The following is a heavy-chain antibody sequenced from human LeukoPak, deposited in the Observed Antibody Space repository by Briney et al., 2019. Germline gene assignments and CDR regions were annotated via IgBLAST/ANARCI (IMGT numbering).Heavy chain of an antibody. V-gene: IGHV3-30*02. Sequence: GGSLRLSCAASGFTFSSYGMHWVRQAPGKGLEWVAFIRYDGSNKYYADSVQGRFTISRDNSKNTLYLQMNSLRAEDTAVYYCAKGLLLWFGGAESIEAFDYWGQGTLVTVFS. D-gene: IGHD3-10*01. CDR1: GFTFSSYG. CDR2: IRYDGSNK. CDR3: AKGLLLWFGGAESIEAFDY. J-gene: IGHJ4*02.